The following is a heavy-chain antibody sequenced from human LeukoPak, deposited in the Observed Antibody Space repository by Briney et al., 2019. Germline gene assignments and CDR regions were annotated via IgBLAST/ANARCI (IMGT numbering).Heavy chain of an antibody. D-gene: IGHD3-22*01. CDR1: GYTFSGSY. J-gene: IGHJ4*02. Sequence: ASVKVSCKASGYTFSGSYVHWVRQAPGHGLEWMGRINPNTGGTTYAQELQGRVTMTRDTSISTAYMELSRLRSDDTAVYYCARDYHDSSGHTYYFDNWGQGTLVTVSS. V-gene: IGHV1-2*06. CDR3: ARDYHDSSGHTYYFDN. CDR2: INPNTGGT.